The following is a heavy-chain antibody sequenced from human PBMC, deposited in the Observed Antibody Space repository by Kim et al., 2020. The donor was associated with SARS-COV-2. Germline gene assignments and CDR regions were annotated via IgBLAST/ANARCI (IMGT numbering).Heavy chain of an antibody. Sequence: GGSLRLSCAASGFTFSSYDMHWVRQATGKGLEWVSAIGTAGDTYYPGSVKGRFTISRENAKNSLYLQMNSLRAGDTAVYYCATGIQFRASPSGMDVWGQGTTVTVSS. CDR2: IGTAGDT. J-gene: IGHJ6*02. D-gene: IGHD1-1*01. CDR1: GFTFSSYD. V-gene: IGHV3-13*04. CDR3: ATGIQFRASPSGMDV.